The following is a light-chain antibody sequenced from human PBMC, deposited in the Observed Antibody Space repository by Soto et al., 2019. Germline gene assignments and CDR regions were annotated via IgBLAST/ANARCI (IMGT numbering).Light chain of an antibody. CDR3: SSYTSLNTII. CDR1: SNNIGDSNF. Sequence: QSALTQPTSVSGSPGQSITISCSGTSNNIGDSNFVSWYRQYPGGAPQLLLYGVTYRPSEISTRFSGSKSGSTASLTISRHQADDDADSYCSSYTSLNTIIFGGGTQLTVL. CDR2: GVT. V-gene: IGLV2-14*01. J-gene: IGLJ2*01.